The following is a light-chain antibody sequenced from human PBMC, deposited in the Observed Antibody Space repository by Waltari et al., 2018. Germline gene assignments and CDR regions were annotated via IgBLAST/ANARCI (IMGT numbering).Light chain of an antibody. Sequence: EIVLTQPPGTLPLSLGERATVSCRASQSVSRALAWYQQKPGQAPRLLIYGASTRATGIPDRFSGSGSGTDFSLTISRLEPDDFAVYFCQHYLRLPVTFGQGTTVEI. J-gene: IGKJ1*01. CDR1: QSVSRA. CDR3: QHYLRLPVT. V-gene: IGKV3-20*01. CDR2: GAS.